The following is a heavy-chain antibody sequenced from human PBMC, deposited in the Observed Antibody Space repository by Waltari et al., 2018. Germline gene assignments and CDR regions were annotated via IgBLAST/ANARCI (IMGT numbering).Heavy chain of an antibody. J-gene: IGHJ6*03. CDR1: GGSFSGSY. CDR3: ARLVATRPDSFSIYHYYYMDV. D-gene: IGHD6-6*01. V-gene: IGHV4-34*01. Sequence: QVQLQQWGGGLLKPSETLSLTCAVYGGSFSGSYWTWVRQPPGKGLEWVGEINHSGKTNYNPYLKSRVTMSVDTAENQVSLKLNSVTAADTAVYFCARLVATRPDSFSIYHYYYMDVWGTGTTVTISS. CDR2: INHSGKT.